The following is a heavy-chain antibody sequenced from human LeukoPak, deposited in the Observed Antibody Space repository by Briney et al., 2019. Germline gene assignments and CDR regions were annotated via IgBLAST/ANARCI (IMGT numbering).Heavy chain of an antibody. Sequence: PSETLSLTCTVSSGSISIYYWNWIRQPAVKGLEWIGRIFTSGITNYNPSLKSRVTMSVDTSKNQFSLKLTSVTAADTAVYYCARESSGTYHNPLGYMDVWGKGTTVTVSS. CDR2: IFTSGIT. D-gene: IGHD3-10*01. CDR1: SGSISIYY. V-gene: IGHV4-4*07. J-gene: IGHJ6*03. CDR3: ARESSGTYHNPLGYMDV.